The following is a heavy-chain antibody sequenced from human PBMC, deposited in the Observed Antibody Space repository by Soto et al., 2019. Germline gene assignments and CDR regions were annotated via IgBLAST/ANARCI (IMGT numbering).Heavy chain of an antibody. D-gene: IGHD3-9*01. V-gene: IGHV3-21*01. CDR2: ISSSSSYI. J-gene: IGHJ4*02. CDR3: ARDPAKYFDWSHYFDY. Sequence: LTCAASGFTFSSYSMNWVRQAPGKGLEWVSSISSSSSYIYYADSVKGRFTISRDNAKNSLYLQMNSLRAEDTAVYYCARDPAKYFDWSHYFDYWGQGTLVTVSS. CDR1: GFTFSSYS.